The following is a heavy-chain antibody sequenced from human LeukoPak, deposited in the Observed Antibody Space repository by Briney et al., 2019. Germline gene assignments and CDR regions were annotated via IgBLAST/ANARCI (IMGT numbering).Heavy chain of an antibody. V-gene: IGHV4-61*01. J-gene: IGHJ4*02. CDR3: ARGYGPNSSGWDY. CDR1: GDSVSSGNYY. CDR2: IYYSGST. Sequence: SETLSLTCTVSGDSVSSGNYYWSWIRQPPGKGLEWIGYIYYSGSTNYNFSLKSRVTISADTSKNQFSLRLSSVTAADTAIYYCARGYGPNSSGWDYWGQGTLVTVSS. D-gene: IGHD6-19*01.